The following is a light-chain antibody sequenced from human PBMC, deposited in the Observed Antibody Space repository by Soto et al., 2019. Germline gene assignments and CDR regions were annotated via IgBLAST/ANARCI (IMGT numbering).Light chain of an antibody. CDR3: CSYAGSNTFV. J-gene: IGLJ2*01. CDR2: EAG. V-gene: IGLV2-23*02. CDR1: SSDVGSYNL. Sequence: QSALTQPASVSGSPGQSITISCSGTSSDVGSYNLVSWYQQHPGKAPQLMIYEAGKRPSGVSDRFSGSKSGNTASLTISGLQAEDEADYYCCSYAGSNTFVFGGGTKLTVL.